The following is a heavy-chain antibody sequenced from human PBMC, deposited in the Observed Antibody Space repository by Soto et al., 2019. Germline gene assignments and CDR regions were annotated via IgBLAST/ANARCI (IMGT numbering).Heavy chain of an antibody. CDR3: TRLEWLSSRDYGMDV. J-gene: IGHJ6*02. CDR1: GFTFSGSA. D-gene: IGHD3-3*01. Sequence: WGSLRLSSAASGFTFSGSAMHRVRQASGKGLEWVGRSRSKPNNYATAYAASVKGRFTISRDDSKNTAYLQMNSLKTEDTAVYYCTRLEWLSSRDYGMDVWGQGTTVTVSS. CDR2: SRSKPNNYAT. V-gene: IGHV3-73*01.